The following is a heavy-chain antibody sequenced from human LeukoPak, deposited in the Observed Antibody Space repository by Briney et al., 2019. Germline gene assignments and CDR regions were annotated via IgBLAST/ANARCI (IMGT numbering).Heavy chain of an antibody. CDR1: RYTNTNNY. V-gene: IGHV1-46*01. CDR3: ATDHSMANTAWWFDP. J-gene: IGHJ5*02. CDR2: INPSGSGT. Sequence: ASVKDSCKASRYTNTNNYMHWLGQAPCQELEWMGVINPSGSGTSYAQKFQGRITMSRDTYTSTVYMELSSLRSEDTAFYYCATDHSMANTAWWFDPWGQGTLVTVSS. D-gene: IGHD5-24*01.